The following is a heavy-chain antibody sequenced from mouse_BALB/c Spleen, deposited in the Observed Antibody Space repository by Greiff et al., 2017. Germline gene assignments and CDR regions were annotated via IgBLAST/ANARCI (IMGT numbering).Heavy chain of an antibody. CDR2: IWAGGST. V-gene: IGHV2-9*02. CDR1: GFSLTSYG. Sequence: QVQLKQSGPGLVAPSQSLSITCTVSGFSLTSYGVHWVRQPPGKGLEWLGVIWAGGSTNYNSALMSRLSISKDNSKSQVFLKMNSLQTDDTAMYYCARDRATIGYYYAMDYWGQGTSVTVSS. D-gene: IGHD3-1*01. CDR3: ARDRATIGYYYAMDY. J-gene: IGHJ4*01.